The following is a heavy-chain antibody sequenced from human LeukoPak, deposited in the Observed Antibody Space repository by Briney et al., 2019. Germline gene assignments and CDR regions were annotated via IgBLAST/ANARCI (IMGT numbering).Heavy chain of an antibody. Sequence: SETLSLTCTVSGGSISSSSYYWVWLRQPPGKGLEWIGSIYYSGSNYYNPCLKSRVTISVDTSKNQFSLKLSSVTAADTAVYYCARHYHGSGSYYDRTWFDPWGQGTLVTVSS. CDR2: IYYSGSN. CDR3: ARHYHGSGSYYDRTWFDP. V-gene: IGHV4-39*01. J-gene: IGHJ5*02. D-gene: IGHD3-10*01. CDR1: GGSISSSSYY.